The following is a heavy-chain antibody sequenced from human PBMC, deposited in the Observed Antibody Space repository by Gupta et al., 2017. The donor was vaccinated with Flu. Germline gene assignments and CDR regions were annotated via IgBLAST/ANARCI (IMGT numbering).Heavy chain of an antibody. V-gene: IGHV4-34*01. CDR1: GGSFSDYD. D-gene: IGHD2-2*01. Sequence: GGSFSDYDWNWIRQPTGKGLEWIGERNHSGRATYNPSLKSRVTILVDTSKNQFSLNLTSVTAADTAMYYCARGRYQLHHNSWGQGTLVTVSS. CDR2: RNHSGRA. J-gene: IGHJ5*02. CDR3: ARGRYQLHHNS.